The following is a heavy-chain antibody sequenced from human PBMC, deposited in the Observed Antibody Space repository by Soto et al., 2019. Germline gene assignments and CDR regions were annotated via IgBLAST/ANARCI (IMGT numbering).Heavy chain of an antibody. J-gene: IGHJ4*02. CDR2: VYYTGST. Sequence: SETLSLTCSVPGGSISGSYWSWIRQSPWKGLEWLGYVYYTGSTNYSPSLRSRVSISVDTSKNEFSLRLSSVTAADTAVYFCARSVAVPGAHIDYWGQGTQVTVSA. CDR1: GGSISGSY. CDR3: ARSVAVPGAHIDY. D-gene: IGHD6-19*01. V-gene: IGHV4-59*01.